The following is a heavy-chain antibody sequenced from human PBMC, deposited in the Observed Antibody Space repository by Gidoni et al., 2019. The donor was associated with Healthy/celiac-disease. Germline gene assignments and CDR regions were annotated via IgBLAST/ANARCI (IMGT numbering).Heavy chain of an antibody. D-gene: IGHD1-26*01. CDR3: ARTGWWSYAWYFDY. CDR2: IYYSGST. Sequence: QVQLQESGPGLVKPSATLSLTCTVSGGSISSYYWSWIRQPPGKGLEWIGYIYYSGSTNYNPSLKSRVTISVDTSKNQFSLKLSSVTAADTAVYYCARTGWWSYAWYFDYWGQGTLVTVSS. V-gene: IGHV4-59*01. CDR1: GGSISSYY. J-gene: IGHJ4*02.